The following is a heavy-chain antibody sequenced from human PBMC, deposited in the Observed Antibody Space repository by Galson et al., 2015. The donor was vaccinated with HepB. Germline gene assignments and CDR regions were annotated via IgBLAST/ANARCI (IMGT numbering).Heavy chain of an antibody. CDR3: AREGSVPGTFDI. CDR1: GFTFSSYD. CDR2: IVTAGDP. Sequence: SLRLSCAASGFTFSSYDMHWVRQATGKGLEWVSTIVTAGDPYYLGSVKGRFTISRENAKNSLYLQMDSLRAGDTAVYYCAREGSVPGTFDIWGQGTMVTVSS. V-gene: IGHV3-13*05. D-gene: IGHD3-10*01. J-gene: IGHJ3*02.